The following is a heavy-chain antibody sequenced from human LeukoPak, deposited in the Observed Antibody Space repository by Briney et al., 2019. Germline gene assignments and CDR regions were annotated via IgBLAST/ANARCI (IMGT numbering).Heavy chain of an antibody. J-gene: IGHJ4*02. V-gene: IGHV1-69*04. CDR3: ASDYYDSSGYLYYFDY. CDR2: IIPILGIA. Sequence: ASVKVSCKASGGTFSSYAISWVRQAPGQGLEWMGRIIPILGIANYAQKFQGRVTITADKSTSTAYMELSSLRSEDTAVYYCASDYYDSSGYLYYFDYWGQGTLVTVSS. D-gene: IGHD3-22*01. CDR1: GGTFSSYA.